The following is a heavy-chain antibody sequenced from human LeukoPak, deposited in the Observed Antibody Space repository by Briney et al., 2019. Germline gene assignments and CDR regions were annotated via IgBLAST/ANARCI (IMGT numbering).Heavy chain of an antibody. V-gene: IGHV3-33*06. CDR2: ISYDGKNI. CDR3: AKTYSRESGYDFFFHY. Sequence: GGSLRLSCAASGFSFSNYGFHWVRQAPGKGLDWVSAISYDGKNIHYADSVKGRFTISRDNSRNTVYLQTNSLRVEDTAVYYCAKTYSRESGYDFFFHYWGQGTRVTVSS. CDR1: GFSFSNYG. D-gene: IGHD5-12*01. J-gene: IGHJ4*02.